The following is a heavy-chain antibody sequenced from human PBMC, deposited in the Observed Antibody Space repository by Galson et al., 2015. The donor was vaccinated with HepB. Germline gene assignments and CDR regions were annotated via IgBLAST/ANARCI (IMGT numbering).Heavy chain of an antibody. CDR2: VNPNDGGA. Sequence: SVKVSCKASGYAFRHYYIHWGRQAPGLGLEWMGWVNPNDGGADYAQRFQGRVTLTGDTSISTAYMELSDMKSADTAVYYCARSSLYQWNGYDAFDIWGQGTLVTVSS. CDR3: ARSSLYQWNGYDAFDI. J-gene: IGHJ3*02. CDR1: GYAFRHYY. V-gene: IGHV1-2*02. D-gene: IGHD6-19*01.